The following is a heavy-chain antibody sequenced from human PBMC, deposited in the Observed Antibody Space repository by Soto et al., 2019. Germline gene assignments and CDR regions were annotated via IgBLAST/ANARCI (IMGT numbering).Heavy chain of an antibody. J-gene: IGHJ5*02. CDR1: GESISSTNW. Sequence: QVQLQESGPGLVKPSGTLSLTCAVSGESISSTNWWNWVRQPPGKGLEWIGEIHPRGNTNYNPSLKTRVTISVDKSKTQFSLKMNFVTAADTAVYYCARVRQGCSSTSCYFDPWGQGTLVTVSS. D-gene: IGHD2-2*01. CDR2: IHPRGNT. CDR3: ARVRQGCSSTSCYFDP. V-gene: IGHV4-4*02.